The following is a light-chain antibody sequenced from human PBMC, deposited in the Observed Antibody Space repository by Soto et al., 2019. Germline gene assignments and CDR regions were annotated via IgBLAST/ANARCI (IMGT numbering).Light chain of an antibody. CDR1: QTIYSN. CDR2: RAS. V-gene: IGKV3-15*01. J-gene: IGKJ1*01. CDR3: QQYQNLWT. Sequence: IVMTQSPATLSVSPGERATLSCRAGQTIYSNVAWYQQRPGQAPRLLIYRASTRSTGVPARFSGSGSGTEFTLTIRGLQSEDFALYYCQQYQNLWTFGQGPNVEIK.